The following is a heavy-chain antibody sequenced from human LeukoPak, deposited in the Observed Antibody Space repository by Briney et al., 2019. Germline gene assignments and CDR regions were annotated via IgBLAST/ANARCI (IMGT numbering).Heavy chain of an antibody. CDR2: IYYSGST. CDR1: GGSISSGGYY. CDR3: AREKFEIGLDY. V-gene: IGHV4-31*03. D-gene: IGHD3-16*01. J-gene: IGHJ4*02. Sequence: PSETLSLTCTVSGGSISSGGYYWSWIRQHPGKGLEWIGYIYYSGSTYYNPSLKSRVTISVDTSKNQFSLKLSSVTAADTAVYYCAREKFEIGLDYWGQGTLVTVSS.